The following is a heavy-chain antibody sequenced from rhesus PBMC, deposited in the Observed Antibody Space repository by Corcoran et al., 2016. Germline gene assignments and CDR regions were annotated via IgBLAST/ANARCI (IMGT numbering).Heavy chain of an antibody. CDR2: INPYNGNT. D-gene: IGHD6-31*01. V-gene: IGHV1S2*01. CDR3: AREGIAATEALWVY. CDR1: GYTFTDYY. J-gene: IGHJ4*01. Sequence: QVQLVQSGAEVKKPGSSVKVSCKASGYTFTDYYMHWVRQAPRQGLEWMGWINPYNGNTKYAQTCQGIVTMTRDTSTSTAYMELSSLRSEDTAVYYCAREGIAATEALWVYWGQGVLVTVSS.